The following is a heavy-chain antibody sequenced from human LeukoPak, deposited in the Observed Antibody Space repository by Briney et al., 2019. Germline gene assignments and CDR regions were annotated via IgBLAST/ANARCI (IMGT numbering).Heavy chain of an antibody. V-gene: IGHV5-51*01. D-gene: IGHD6-19*01. CDR3: ARPYDGGYSSGWYDY. CDR1: GYSFTSYW. Sequence: GESLKISCKGSGYSFTSYWIGWVRQMPGKGLEWMGIIYPGDSDARYSPSFQGQVTISADKSTSTAYPQWSSLKASDTAMYYCARPYDGGYSSGWYDYWGQGTLVTVSS. CDR2: IYPGDSDA. J-gene: IGHJ4*02.